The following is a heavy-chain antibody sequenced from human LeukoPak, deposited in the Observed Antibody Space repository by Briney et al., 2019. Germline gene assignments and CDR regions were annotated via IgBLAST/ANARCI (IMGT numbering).Heavy chain of an antibody. J-gene: IGHJ2*01. CDR3: AKDDLTGGDL. CDR1: GFTFSSYG. CDR2: IRYDGSNK. Sequence: GRSLRLSCAASGFTFSSYGMHWVRQAPGRGLEWVAVIRYDGSNKYYADSVKGRFTISRDNSKNTLYLQMNSLRAEDTAVYYCAKDDLTGGDLWGRGTLVTVSS. D-gene: IGHD1-26*01. V-gene: IGHV3-30*02.